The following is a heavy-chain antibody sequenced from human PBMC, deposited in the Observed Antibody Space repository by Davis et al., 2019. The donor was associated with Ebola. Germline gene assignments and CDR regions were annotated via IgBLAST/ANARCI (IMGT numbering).Heavy chain of an antibody. J-gene: IGHJ5*02. CDR2: ISYDGSNK. CDR3: ARDRFDMGVGALNWFDP. V-gene: IGHV3-30-3*01. Sequence: GESLKISCAASGFTFSSYAMHWVRQAPGKGLEWVAVISYDGSNKYYADSVKGRFTISRDNSKNTLYLQMNSLRAEDTAVYYCARDRFDMGVGALNWFDPWGQGTLVTVSS. CDR1: GFTFSSYA. D-gene: IGHD1-26*01.